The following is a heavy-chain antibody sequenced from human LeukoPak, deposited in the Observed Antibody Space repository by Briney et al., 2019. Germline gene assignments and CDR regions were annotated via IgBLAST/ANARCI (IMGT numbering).Heavy chain of an antibody. CDR3: ARGADEVDY. CDR2: ISSSSSYI. Sequence: NPGGSLRLSCAASGFTFSSYWMSWVRQAPGKGLEWVSSISSSSSYIYYADSVKGRFTISRDNAKNSLYLQMNSLRAEDTAVYYCARGADEVDYWGQGTLVTVSS. CDR1: GFTFSSYW. V-gene: IGHV3-21*01. J-gene: IGHJ4*02.